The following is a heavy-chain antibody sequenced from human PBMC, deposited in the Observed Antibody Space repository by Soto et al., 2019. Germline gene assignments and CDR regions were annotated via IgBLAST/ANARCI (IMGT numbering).Heavy chain of an antibody. V-gene: IGHV3-7*01. J-gene: IGHJ6*03. CDR2: IKQDGSEK. Sequence: GGSLRLSCAASGFTFSSYWMSWVRQAPGKGLEWVANIKQDGSEKYYVDSVKGRFTISRDNAKNSLYLQMNSLRAEDTAVYYCARDCNGYEVYYYYYYMDVWGKGTTVTVSS. CDR3: ARDCNGYEVYYYYYYMDV. CDR1: GFTFSSYW. D-gene: IGHD5-12*01.